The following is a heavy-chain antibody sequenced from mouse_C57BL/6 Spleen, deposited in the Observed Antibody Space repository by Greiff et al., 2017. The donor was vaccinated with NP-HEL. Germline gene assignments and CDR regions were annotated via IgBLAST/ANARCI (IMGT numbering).Heavy chain of an antibody. D-gene: IGHD1-1*01. J-gene: IGHJ1*03. V-gene: IGHV1-18*01. CDR2: INPNNGGT. CDR3: ARGDYYYGSSFYWYFDV. Sequence: EVKLMESGPELVKPGASVKIPCKASGYTFTDYYMDWVKQSHGKSLEWIGDINPNNGGTIYNQKFKGKATLTVDKSSSTAYMELRSLTSEDTAVYYCARGDYYYGSSFYWYFDVWGTGTTVTVSS. CDR1: GYTFTDYY.